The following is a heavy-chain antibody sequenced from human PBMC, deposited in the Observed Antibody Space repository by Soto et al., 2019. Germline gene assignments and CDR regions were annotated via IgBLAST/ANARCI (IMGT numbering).Heavy chain of an antibody. J-gene: IGHJ4*02. CDR2: IYYSGST. CDR3: ARSYSSGWYGYFDY. CDR1: GGSISSYY. V-gene: IGHV4-59*01. Sequence: SETLSLTCTVSGGSISSYYWSWIRQPPGKGLEWIGYIYYSGSTNYNPSLKSRVTISVDTSKNQFSLKLSSVTAADTAVYYCARSYSSGWYGYFDYWGQGTLVTVSS. D-gene: IGHD6-19*01.